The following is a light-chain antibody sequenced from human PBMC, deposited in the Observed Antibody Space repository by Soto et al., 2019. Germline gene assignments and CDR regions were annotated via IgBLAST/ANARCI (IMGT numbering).Light chain of an antibody. J-gene: IGKJ1*01. CDR2: RTS. CDR1: QSVSNN. CDR3: HHYNNWPQT. Sequence: EIVMTQSPATLSVSPGERATLSCRASQSVSNNLAWYQQRPGQAPRLLIYRTSTRATGIPARFSGSGSGTEFTLTITSLQSEDFAVYYCHHYNNWPQTFGQGTKVEIK. V-gene: IGKV3-15*01.